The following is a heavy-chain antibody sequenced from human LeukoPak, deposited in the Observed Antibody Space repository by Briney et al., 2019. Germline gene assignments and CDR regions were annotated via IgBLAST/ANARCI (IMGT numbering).Heavy chain of an antibody. Sequence: PGGSLRLSCSASRFTFSSYTMNWVRQAPGKGLEWVSSIDPSSTFIYYADSVKGRFTISRDNAQNSLYLQMNSLRAEDTAVYYCARFRFMITFGGSPSIFDYWGQGTLVTVSS. CDR2: IDPSSTFI. CDR1: RFTFSSYT. D-gene: IGHD3-16*01. V-gene: IGHV3-21*01. CDR3: ARFRFMITFGGSPSIFDY. J-gene: IGHJ4*02.